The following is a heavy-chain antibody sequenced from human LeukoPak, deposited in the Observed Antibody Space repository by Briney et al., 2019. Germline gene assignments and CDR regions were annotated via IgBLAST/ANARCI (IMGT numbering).Heavy chain of an antibody. CDR3: ARNSPNYGDFDF. D-gene: IGHD1-7*01. J-gene: IGHJ4*02. V-gene: IGHV1-8*01. CDR1: GYTFTSYD. Sequence: ASVKVSCKASGYTFTSYDFNWVRQAPGQGLEWLGWMNPNSGDTGYAQRFQGRVSMTRDTSITTAYMELSSLRSDDTAIYYCARNSPNYGDFDFWGQGTPVTVSS. CDR2: MNPNSGDT.